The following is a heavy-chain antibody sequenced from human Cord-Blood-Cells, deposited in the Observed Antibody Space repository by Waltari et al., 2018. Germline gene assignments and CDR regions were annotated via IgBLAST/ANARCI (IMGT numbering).Heavy chain of an antibody. CDR3: ARHVGIVATSLDD. CDR1: GGSISSSSYY. J-gene: IGHJ4*02. CDR2: IYYSGST. D-gene: IGHD5-12*01. Sequence: QLQLQESGPGLVKPSETLSLTCTVSGGSISSSSYYWGWIRQPPGKGLEWIGSIYYSGSTYYSPSLKDRVTISVDTSKNQFSLKLSTVTAADTAVYYCARHVGIVATSLDDWGQGTLVTVSS. V-gene: IGHV4-39*01.